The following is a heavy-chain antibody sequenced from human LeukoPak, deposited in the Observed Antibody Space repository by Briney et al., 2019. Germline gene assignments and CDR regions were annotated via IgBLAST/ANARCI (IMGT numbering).Heavy chain of an antibody. Sequence: GGSLRLSCAASGFTFSTYAMSWVRQAPGKGLDWVSGLSGSGGSTYYADSVKGRFTISRDNSKNTLYLQMNSLRAEDTAVYYCAKGLSRVTTASGVDYWGQGTLVTVSS. V-gene: IGHV3-23*01. CDR2: LSGSGGST. CDR3: AKGLSRVTTASGVDY. CDR1: GFTFSTYA. D-gene: IGHD4-11*01. J-gene: IGHJ4*02.